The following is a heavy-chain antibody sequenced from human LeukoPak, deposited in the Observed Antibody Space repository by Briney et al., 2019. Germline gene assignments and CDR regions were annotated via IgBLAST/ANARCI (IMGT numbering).Heavy chain of an antibody. Sequence: SESLSLTCGVYGGSLSAGSFSAYYWRWIRQPRWKGQERIGEINYSGYTNYNPALNSRVIISIDTSKNQFSLNLSSVTAADTAVYYCARGLQLMQSLDALDIWGQGAKVTVSS. CDR2: INYSGYT. D-gene: IGHD6-19*01. J-gene: IGHJ3*02. CDR1: GGSLSAGSFSAYY. CDR3: ARGLQLMQSLDALDI. V-gene: IGHV4-34*01.